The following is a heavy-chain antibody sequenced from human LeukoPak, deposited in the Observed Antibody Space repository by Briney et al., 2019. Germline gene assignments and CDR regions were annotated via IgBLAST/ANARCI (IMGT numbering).Heavy chain of an antibody. CDR1: GFTVSSNY. V-gene: IGHV3-53*01. CDR3: ARGYDSSGYYSYYFDY. J-gene: IGHJ4*02. CDR2: IYSGGST. D-gene: IGHD3-22*01. Sequence: GGSLRLSCAASGFTVSSNYMSWVRQAPGKGLEWVSVIYSGGSTYYADSVKGRFTISRDNSKNTLYLQMNSLRAEDTAVYYCARGYDSSGYYSYYFDYWGQGTLVTVSS.